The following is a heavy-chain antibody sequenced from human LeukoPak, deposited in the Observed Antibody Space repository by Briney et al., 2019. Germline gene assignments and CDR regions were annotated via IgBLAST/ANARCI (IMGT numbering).Heavy chain of an antibody. Sequence: ASVKVSCKASGYTFTSYAMSWVRQAPGQGLEWMGWINTNTGNPTYAQGFTGRFVFSLDTSVSTAYLQICSLKAEDTAVYYCARGGCSGGSCYFDYWGQGTLVTVSS. V-gene: IGHV7-4-1*01. CDR3: ARGGCSGGSCYFDY. CDR1: GYTFTSYA. D-gene: IGHD2-15*01. J-gene: IGHJ4*02. CDR2: INTNTGNP.